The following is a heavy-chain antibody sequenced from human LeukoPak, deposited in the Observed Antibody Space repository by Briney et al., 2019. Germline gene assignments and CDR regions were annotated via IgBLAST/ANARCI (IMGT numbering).Heavy chain of an antibody. Sequence: GGSLILSCTASGFTFSNYWMHWVRQAPGKGLVWVSRINTDGSSTSYADSVKGRLTISRDNAKNTLFLQINSLRAEDTAVYYCARALYDFWRCYYIANYMDVWGKGTPVTVSS. CDR2: INTDGSST. CDR3: ARALYDFWRCYYIANYMDV. D-gene: IGHD3-3*01. CDR1: GFTFSNYW. J-gene: IGHJ6*03. V-gene: IGHV3-74*01.